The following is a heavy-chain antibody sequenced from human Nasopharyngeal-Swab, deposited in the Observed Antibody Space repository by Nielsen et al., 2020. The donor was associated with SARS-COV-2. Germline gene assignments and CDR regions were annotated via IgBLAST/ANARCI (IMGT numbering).Heavy chain of an antibody. V-gene: IGHV4-31*02. J-gene: IGHJ5*02. Sequence: IRQCQGKGLEWIGYIYYSGSTYYNPSLKSRVTISVDTSKNQLSLKLSAVSAADTAVYYCAREERPLGNWFDPWGQGTLVTVSS. CDR2: IYYSGST. D-gene: IGHD7-27*01. CDR3: AREERPLGNWFDP.